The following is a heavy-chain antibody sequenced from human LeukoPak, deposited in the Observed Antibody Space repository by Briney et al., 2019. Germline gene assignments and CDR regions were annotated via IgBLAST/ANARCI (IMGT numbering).Heavy chain of an antibody. D-gene: IGHD3-10*01. Sequence: SETLSLTCAVSGASVSSSTYPWSWIRQPPGKGLEWIAYIYYSGSTTYNPSLKSRVTISLDTSKNQFSLKLSSVTAADTAVYYCASDYGSGSYRFDYWGQGTLVTVSS. CDR1: GASVSSSTYP. V-gene: IGHV4-61*01. CDR2: IYYSGST. J-gene: IGHJ4*02. CDR3: ASDYGSGSYRFDY.